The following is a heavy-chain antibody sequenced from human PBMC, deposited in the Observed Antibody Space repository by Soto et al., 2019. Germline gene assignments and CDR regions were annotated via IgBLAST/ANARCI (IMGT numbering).Heavy chain of an antibody. V-gene: IGHV1-69*13. CDR3: ARDLPGYDPKRYYYYGMDV. CDR1: GGTFSSYA. J-gene: IGHJ6*02. D-gene: IGHD5-12*01. CDR2: IIPIFGTA. Sequence: SVKVSCKASGGTFSSYAISWVRQAPGQGLEWMGGIIPIFGTANYAQKFQGRVTITADESTSTAYMELSSLRSEDTAVYYCARDLPGYDPKRYYYYGMDVWGQGATVTVSS.